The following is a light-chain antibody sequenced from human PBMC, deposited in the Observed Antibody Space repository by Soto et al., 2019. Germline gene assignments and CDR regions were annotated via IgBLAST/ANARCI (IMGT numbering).Light chain of an antibody. Sequence: QAVVTQEPSLTVSPGGTVTLTCGSSTGAVTSGHYPYWFQQKPGQAPRTLVYNTSDKHSWAPARFSGSLLGGKAALTLSGAQPEDEAEYYCLLSDSGARVFGGGTKLTVL. CDR2: NTS. CDR1: TGAVTSGHY. V-gene: IGLV7-46*01. CDR3: LLSDSGARV. J-gene: IGLJ3*02.